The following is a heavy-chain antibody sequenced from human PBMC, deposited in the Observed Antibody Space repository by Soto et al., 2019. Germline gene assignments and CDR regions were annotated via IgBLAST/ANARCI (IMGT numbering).Heavy chain of an antibody. CDR3: ARAVVITQVDF. Sequence: QVHLQESGPGLVKPSQTLSLTCTVSGGSISSGSYYWSWIRQHPGKGLEWIGCISYSGSTYYNPSLQSRVTISLDTSKNQFSLNLSSVTAADTTVYSCARAVVITQVDFWGQGTLVTVSS. CDR2: ISYSGST. D-gene: IGHD3-22*01. CDR1: GGSISSGSYY. J-gene: IGHJ4*02. V-gene: IGHV4-31*03.